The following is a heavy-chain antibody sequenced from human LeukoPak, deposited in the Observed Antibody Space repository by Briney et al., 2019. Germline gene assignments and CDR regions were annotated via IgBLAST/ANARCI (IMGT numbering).Heavy chain of an antibody. CDR2: IKPDGGEK. J-gene: IGHJ4*02. Sequence: GGSLRLSCVGSGFTFSFSDYWMTWVRQAPGKGLEWVANIKPDGGEKNYVDSVKGRFTISRDNAKNSLYLQMNSLRAEDTAVYYCAKIYAGVYYDDWGQGTLATVSS. CDR3: AKIYAGVYYDD. V-gene: IGHV3-7*01. CDR1: GFTFSFSDYW. D-gene: IGHD3-16*01.